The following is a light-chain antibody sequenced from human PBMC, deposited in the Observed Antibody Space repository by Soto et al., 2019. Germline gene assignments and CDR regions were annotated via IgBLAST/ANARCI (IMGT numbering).Light chain of an antibody. V-gene: IGKV1-39*01. CDR3: QQSYSTPWT. J-gene: IGKJ1*01. Sequence: DLQMTQSPSSLSASIGDRVTITCRASQSISNYLNWYQQKPGKAPKLLMHVASNLQSGVPSRFSGSGSGTDFTLTISSLQPEDFATYYCQQSYSTPWTFGQGTKVEIK. CDR2: VAS. CDR1: QSISNY.